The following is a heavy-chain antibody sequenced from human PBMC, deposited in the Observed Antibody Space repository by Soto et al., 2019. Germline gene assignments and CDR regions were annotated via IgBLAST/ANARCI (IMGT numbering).Heavy chain of an antibody. D-gene: IGHD2-21*01. CDR3: GRVVEGVTRHTDPDS. CDR1: GVSIHNSHSF. Sequence: SETLSLTCTVSGVSIHNSHSFWAWIRQPPGKGLQFIASVYHNGGAHYNSSLKSRVTISVDTANNQVSLRMRSLTAADTAFYYCGRVVEGVTRHTDPDSWGQGILVTVSS. CDR2: VYHNGGA. V-gene: IGHV4-39*01. J-gene: IGHJ5*01.